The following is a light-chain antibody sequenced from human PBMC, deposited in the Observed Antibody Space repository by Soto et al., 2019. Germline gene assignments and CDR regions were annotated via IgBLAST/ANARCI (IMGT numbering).Light chain of an antibody. J-gene: IGLJ1*01. CDR1: SSDVGGYNY. CDR2: DVN. CDR3: SSYTTSTILGYV. V-gene: IGLV2-14*01. Sequence: QSALTQPASVSGSPGQSITIPCTGSSSDVGGYNYVSWYQQHPGKAPKLMIYDVNNRPSGVSNRFSGSKSGNTASLTISGLHAEDEADYYCSSYTTSTILGYVFGTGTKVTVL.